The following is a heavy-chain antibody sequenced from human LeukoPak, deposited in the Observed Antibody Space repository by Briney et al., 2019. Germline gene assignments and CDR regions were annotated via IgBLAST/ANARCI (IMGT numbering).Heavy chain of an antibody. CDR3: ARDQYWNPDS. Sequence: GGSLSLSCAASGFTFSDFNMHWVRPAPGKGLEWVAFLWSGGGNECYADSVKGRFTISRDNSKNTLYLQMTSPRVENTAVYYCARDQYWNPDSWGQGTLVTVSS. J-gene: IGHJ4*02. V-gene: IGHV3-33*01. CDR2: LWSGGGNE. CDR1: GFTFSDFN. D-gene: IGHD1-1*01.